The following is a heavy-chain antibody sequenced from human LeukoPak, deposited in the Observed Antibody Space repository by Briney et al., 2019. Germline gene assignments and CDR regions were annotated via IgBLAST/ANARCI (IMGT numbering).Heavy chain of an antibody. CDR3: ARDSPSVAGTGGYFDL. CDR1: GGSISSYY. D-gene: IGHD6-19*01. CDR2: IYYSGST. V-gene: IGHV4-59*01. J-gene: IGHJ2*01. Sequence: SETQSLTCTVSGGSISSYYWCWMRQPPGKGLEWIGYIYYSGSTNYNPPLKSRVTISVDTSKNQFSLKLSSVTAADTAVYYCARDSPSVAGTGGYFDLWGRGTLVTVSS.